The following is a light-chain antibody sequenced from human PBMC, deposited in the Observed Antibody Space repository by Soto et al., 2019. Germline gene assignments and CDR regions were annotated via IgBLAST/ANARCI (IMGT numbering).Light chain of an antibody. CDR1: QDISTT. CDR3: QHLRTYPFS. J-gene: IGKJ2*03. V-gene: IGKV1-9*01. Sequence: DIQLTQSPSFLSASVGDRVTVSCRASQDISTTLAWFQQKEGKVPQLLVYPASTLQDGVPSRFSGSGSGTYSTLTINNPQAEYVATYYCQHLRTYPFSFGQGTKVDIK. CDR2: PAS.